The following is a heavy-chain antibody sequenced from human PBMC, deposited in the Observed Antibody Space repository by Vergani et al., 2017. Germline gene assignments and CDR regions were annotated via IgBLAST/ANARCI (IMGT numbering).Heavy chain of an antibody. Sequence: QLQLQDSGPGLVKPSETLSLTCTVSGGSLSSSSYYWGWIRQPPGKGLEWIGSIYYSGSTYYNPSLKSRVTISVDTSKNQFSLKLSSVTAADTAVYYCARQGGYSYGFNFDYWGQGTLVTVSS. CDR2: IYYSGST. D-gene: IGHD5-18*01. CDR1: GGSLSSSSYY. J-gene: IGHJ4*02. V-gene: IGHV4-39*01. CDR3: ARQGGYSYGFNFDY.